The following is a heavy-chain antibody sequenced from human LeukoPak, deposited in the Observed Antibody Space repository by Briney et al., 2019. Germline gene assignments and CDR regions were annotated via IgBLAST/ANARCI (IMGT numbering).Heavy chain of an antibody. CDR1: GGSISSGRYY. D-gene: IGHD6-19*01. Sequence: PSETLSLTCTVSGGSISSGRYYWSWIRQPAGKGLEWIGRIYTSGSTNYNSSLKSRVTISLDTSKNEFSLKLSSVTAADTAVYYCARDLGSGWYPYNSYMDVWGKGTTVTISS. J-gene: IGHJ6*03. CDR3: ARDLGSGWYPYNSYMDV. CDR2: IYTSGST. V-gene: IGHV4-61*02.